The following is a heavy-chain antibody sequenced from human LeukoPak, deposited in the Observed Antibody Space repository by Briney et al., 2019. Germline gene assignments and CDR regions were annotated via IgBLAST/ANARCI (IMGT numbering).Heavy chain of an antibody. CDR3: TRQPMILFDC. J-gene: IGHJ4*02. CDR1: GFTFSSYW. V-gene: IGHV3-7*05. D-gene: IGHD3-22*01. Sequence: GGSLRLSCAASGFTFSSYWMSWVRQAPGKGLEWVANINQDGSERYSVDSVRGRFSISRDNAKNSLYLQMSSLRAGDTAVYYCTRQPMILFDCWGQGALVTVSS. CDR2: INQDGSER.